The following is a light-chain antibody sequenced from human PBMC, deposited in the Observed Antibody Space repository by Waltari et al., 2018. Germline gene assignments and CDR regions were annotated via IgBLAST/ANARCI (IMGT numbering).Light chain of an antibody. V-gene: IGKV1-5*03. Sequence: DIQMTQSPSTLSASVGDRVTITCRASLGIRSWLAWYQQKPGQAPNLLVSKSSTLETGVPSRFSGNGSGTEFTLTISSLQPDDFATYYCQQYYSYPRTFGQGTKVEIK. CDR2: KSS. CDR3: QQYYSYPRT. J-gene: IGKJ1*01. CDR1: LGIRSW.